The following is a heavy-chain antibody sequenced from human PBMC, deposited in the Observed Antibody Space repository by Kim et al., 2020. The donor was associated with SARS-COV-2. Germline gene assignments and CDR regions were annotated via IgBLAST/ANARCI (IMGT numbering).Heavy chain of an antibody. D-gene: IGHD5-12*01. Sequence: SVKVSCKASGGTFSSYAISWVRQAPGQGLEWMGGIIPIFGTANYAQKFQGRVTITADESPSTAYMELSSLRSEDTAVYYCALNRGYSGYEHYFDYWGQGTLVTVSS. CDR1: GGTFSSYA. J-gene: IGHJ4*02. CDR2: IIPIFGTA. CDR3: ALNRGYSGYEHYFDY. V-gene: IGHV1-69*13.